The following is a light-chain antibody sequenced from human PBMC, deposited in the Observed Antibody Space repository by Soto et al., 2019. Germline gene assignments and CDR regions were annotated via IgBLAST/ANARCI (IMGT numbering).Light chain of an antibody. J-gene: IGLJ2*01. Sequence: QPVLTQPPSVSGAPGQLVTISCTGRSSNIGAGSDVHWYQQSPGRVPKLLVYGNKHRPSGVPDRFSASKSGTSASLAITGLQADDEADYYCQSYDNNLRGVLFGGGTKLTVL. CDR1: SSNIGAGSD. V-gene: IGLV1-40*01. CDR2: GNK. CDR3: QSYDNNLRGVL.